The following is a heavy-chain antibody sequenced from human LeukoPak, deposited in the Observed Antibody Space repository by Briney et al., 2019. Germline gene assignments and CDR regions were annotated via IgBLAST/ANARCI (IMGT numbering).Heavy chain of an antibody. D-gene: IGHD2-15*01. V-gene: IGHV1-18*01. CDR2: ISAYNGNT. Sequence: GSVKVSCKASGYTFTSYGISWVRQAPGQGLEWMGWISAYNGNTNYAQKLQGRVTMTTDTSTSTAYMELRSLRSDDTAVYYCARIPLGYCSGGSCYGEYFQHWGQGTLVTVSS. CDR1: GYTFTSYG. J-gene: IGHJ1*01. CDR3: ARIPLGYCSGGSCYGEYFQH.